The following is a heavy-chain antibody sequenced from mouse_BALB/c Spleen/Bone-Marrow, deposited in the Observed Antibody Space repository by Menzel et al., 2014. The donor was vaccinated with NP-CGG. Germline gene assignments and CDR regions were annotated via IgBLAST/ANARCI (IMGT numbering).Heavy chain of an antibody. V-gene: IGHV4-1*02. CDR1: GFDFRRYW. J-gene: IGHJ2*01. D-gene: IGHD2-3*01. Sequence: VQLQQSGGGLVQPGGSLKLSCAASGFDFRRYWMSWVRQAPGKGLEWIGEINPESSTINYTPSLKDKFIISRDNAKSTLYLQMSKVRSEDTALYYCARLGYYGYFVDWGQGTTLIVSS. CDR2: INPESSTI. CDR3: ARLGYYGYFVD.